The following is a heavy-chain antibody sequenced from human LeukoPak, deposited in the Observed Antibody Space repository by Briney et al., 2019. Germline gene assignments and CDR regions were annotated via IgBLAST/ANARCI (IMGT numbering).Heavy chain of an antibody. CDR1: GFTFSSYS. V-gene: IGHV3-11*01. CDR2: ISSSGSTI. Sequence: GGSLRLSCAASGFTFSSYSMHWVRQAPGKGLEWVSYISSSGSTIYYADSVKGRFAISRDNAKNSLYLQMNSLRAEDTAVYYWARTVYEGGDWYYFDYWGQGTLVTVSS. D-gene: IGHD2-21*02. CDR3: ARTVYEGGDWYYFDY. J-gene: IGHJ4*02.